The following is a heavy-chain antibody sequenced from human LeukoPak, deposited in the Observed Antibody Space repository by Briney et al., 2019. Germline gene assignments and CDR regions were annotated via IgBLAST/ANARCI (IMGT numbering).Heavy chain of an antibody. CDR3: ARGYGGYSYGSENYFDY. D-gene: IGHD5-18*01. CDR2: IIPIFGTA. J-gene: IGHJ4*02. CDR1: GGTFSSYA. V-gene: IGHV1-69*05. Sequence: SVTVSCKASGGTFSSYAISWVRQAPGQGLEWMGGIIPIFGTANYAQKFQGGVTITTDESTSTAYMELSSLRSEDTAVYYCARGYGGYSYGSENYFDYWGQGTLVTVSS.